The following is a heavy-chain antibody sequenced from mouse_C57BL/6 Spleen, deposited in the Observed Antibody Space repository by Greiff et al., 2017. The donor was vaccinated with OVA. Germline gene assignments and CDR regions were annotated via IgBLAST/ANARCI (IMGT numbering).Heavy chain of an antibody. CDR1: GFTFSSYA. V-gene: IGHV5-4*03. CDR2: ISAGGSYT. J-gene: IGHJ4*01. Sequence: EVKLVESGGGLVKPGGSLKLSCAASGFTFSSYAMSWVRQTPEKRLEWVATISAGGSYTYYPDNVKGRFTISRDNAKNNLLLQLSHLKSDDTAMFYCPSPHAMDYWGQGTSVTVSS. CDR3: PSPHAMDY.